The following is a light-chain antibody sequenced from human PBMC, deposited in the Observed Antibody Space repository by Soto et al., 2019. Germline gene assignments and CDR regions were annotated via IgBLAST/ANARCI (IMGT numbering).Light chain of an antibody. J-gene: IGKJ4*01. CDR3: QQYNNWPPGT. CDR2: WAA. V-gene: IGKV3-20*01. Sequence: EIVLTQSPGTLSLSPGERATLPCRASQSVSSSYLAWYQQKPGQAPRLLIYWAASRATGIPDRFSGSGSGTEFALTLNNRQSEAFAFYDGQQYNNWPPGTFGGGTKVDIK. CDR1: QSVSSSY.